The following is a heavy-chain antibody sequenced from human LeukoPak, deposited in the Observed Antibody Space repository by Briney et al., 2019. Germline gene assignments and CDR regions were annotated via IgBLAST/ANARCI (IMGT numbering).Heavy chain of an antibody. Sequence: GGSLRLSCAASGFTFSSYGMSWVRQAPGKGLEWVSAISGSGGSTYYADSVKGRFTISTDNSKNTLYLEVISLTAEDTAVYYCAKDDAWLRFGEWSQGTLVTVSS. CDR2: ISGSGGST. CDR3: AKDDAWLRFGE. J-gene: IGHJ4*02. D-gene: IGHD3-10*01. V-gene: IGHV3-23*01. CDR1: GFTFSSYG.